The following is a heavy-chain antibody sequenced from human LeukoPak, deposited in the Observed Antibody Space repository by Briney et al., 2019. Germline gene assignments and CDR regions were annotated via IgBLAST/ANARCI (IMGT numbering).Heavy chain of an antibody. CDR3: ARGPYYGSGSYS. Sequence: GGSLRLSCAASGFTVSSNYMSWVRQAPGRGLEWVSVIYSGGSTYYADSVKGRFTISRDNSKNTLYLQMNSLRAEDTAVYYCARGPYYGSGSYSWGQGTLVTVSS. CDR1: GFTVSSNY. CDR2: IYSGGST. J-gene: IGHJ4*01. D-gene: IGHD3-10*01. V-gene: IGHV3-53*01.